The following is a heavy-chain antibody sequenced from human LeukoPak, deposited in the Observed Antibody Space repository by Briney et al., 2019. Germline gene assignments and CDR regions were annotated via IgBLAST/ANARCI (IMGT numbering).Heavy chain of an antibody. Sequence: ASVKVSCKVSGYTLTELSMHWVRQAPGKGLEWMGGFDPEDGETIYAQKFQGRVTMTEDTSTDTAYMELSSLRSEDTAMYYCATLVGSSGWYGEGWFDPWGQGTLVTVSS. J-gene: IGHJ5*02. CDR1: GYTLTELS. CDR3: ATLVGSSGWYGEGWFDP. CDR2: FDPEDGET. D-gene: IGHD6-19*01. V-gene: IGHV1-24*01.